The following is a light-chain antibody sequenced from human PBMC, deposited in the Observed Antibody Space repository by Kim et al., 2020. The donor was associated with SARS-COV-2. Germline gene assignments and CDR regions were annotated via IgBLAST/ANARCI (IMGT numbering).Light chain of an antibody. Sequence: DIQMTQSPSSLSASVGDRVTITCRASQNVHMYLNWFQQKPGKAPKLLIYAASSLQSGVPSRFSGRASGTDFTLTISGLQPEDVGTYYCQQSFSVPLTFGQGTRLEIK. CDR1: QNVHMY. J-gene: IGKJ5*01. CDR2: AAS. V-gene: IGKV1-39*01. CDR3: QQSFSVPLT.